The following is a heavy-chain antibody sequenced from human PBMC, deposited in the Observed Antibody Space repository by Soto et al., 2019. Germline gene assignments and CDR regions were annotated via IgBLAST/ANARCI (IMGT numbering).Heavy chain of an antibody. CDR1: GFTVNNFG. V-gene: IGHV3-30*18. Sequence: GGSLRLSCAAYGFTVNNFGMHWVRQAPGKGPEWVAMISHDGTAKYYADSVKGRFTISRDNSKNTLYLQMNNLRTEDTAVYYCEKGVFSGGRYNSFDPWGQGTLVTVPS. J-gene: IGHJ5*02. D-gene: IGHD2-15*01. CDR2: ISHDGTAK. CDR3: EKGVFSGGRYNSFDP.